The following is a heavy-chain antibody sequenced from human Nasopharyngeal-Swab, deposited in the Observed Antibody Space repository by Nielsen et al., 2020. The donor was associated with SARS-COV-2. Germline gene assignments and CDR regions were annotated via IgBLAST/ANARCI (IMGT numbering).Heavy chain of an antibody. D-gene: IGHD1-26*01. CDR1: GFTFGDYA. CDR3: ARSVGSFYGQGAFDI. CDR2: IRSKTYGGAP. V-gene: IGHV3-49*01. J-gene: IGHJ3*02. Sequence: GESLKIPCPTSGFTFGDYAMSWFRQAPGKGLEWVGFIRSKTYGGAPEYAASVKGRFTISRDGAESIAYLQMNSLETEDTGVYYCARSVGSFYGQGAFDIWGQGTMVTVSS.